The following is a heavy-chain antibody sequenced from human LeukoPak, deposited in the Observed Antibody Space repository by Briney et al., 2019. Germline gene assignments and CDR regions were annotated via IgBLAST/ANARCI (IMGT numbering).Heavy chain of an antibody. CDR2: IYTSGST. Sequence: SETLSLTRTVSGGSISSGSYYWSWIRQPAGEGLEWIGRIYTSGSTNYNPSLKSRVTISVDTSKNQFSLKLSSVTAADTAVYYCAREVVTGHYYYYYGMDVWGQGTTVTVSS. V-gene: IGHV4-61*02. D-gene: IGHD4-23*01. CDR3: AREVVTGHYYYYYGMDV. CDR1: GGSISSGSYY. J-gene: IGHJ6*02.